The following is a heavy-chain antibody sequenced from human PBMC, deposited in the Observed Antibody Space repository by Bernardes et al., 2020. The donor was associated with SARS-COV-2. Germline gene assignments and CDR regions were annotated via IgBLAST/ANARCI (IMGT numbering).Heavy chain of an antibody. J-gene: IGHJ4*02. CDR2: ISYSGRI. Sequence: SETLSLTCPVSGASISSYSWSWIRQPPGKGLEWIGHISYSGRINYNPSLKSRVTISVDTSKSQFYLKVNSATAADTAVYYCARVPGEWGQGTLVTVSS. CDR1: GASISSYS. D-gene: IGHD2-21*01. V-gene: IGHV4-59*01. CDR3: ARVPGE.